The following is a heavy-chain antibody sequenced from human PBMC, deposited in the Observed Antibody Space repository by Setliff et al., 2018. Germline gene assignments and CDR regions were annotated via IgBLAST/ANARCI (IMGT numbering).Heavy chain of an antibody. Sequence: QPGGSLRLSCAASGFTFSSYSMNWVRQAPGKGLEWVSSISSSSSTIYYADSVKGRFTISRDNAKNSLYLRMNSLRAEDTAVYYCARVAGRGRYWYFDLWGRGTLVTVSS. V-gene: IGHV3-48*04. J-gene: IGHJ2*01. CDR1: GFTFSSYS. CDR3: ARVAGRGRYWYFDL. CDR2: ISSSSSTI.